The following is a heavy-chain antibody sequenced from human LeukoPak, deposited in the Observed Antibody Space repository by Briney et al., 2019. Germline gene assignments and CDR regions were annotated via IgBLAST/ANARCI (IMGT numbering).Heavy chain of an antibody. CDR2: INPSGGST. V-gene: IGHV1-46*01. CDR3: ARGSSYYDILTGFQRGRYYFDY. CDR1: GYTFTSYY. Sequence: ASVKVSCKASGYTFTSYYMHWVRQAPGQGLEWMGIINPSGGSTNYAQKFQGRVTITADESTSTAYMELSSLRSEDTAVYYCARGSSYYDILTGFQRGRYYFDYWGQGTLVTVSS. J-gene: IGHJ4*02. D-gene: IGHD3-9*01.